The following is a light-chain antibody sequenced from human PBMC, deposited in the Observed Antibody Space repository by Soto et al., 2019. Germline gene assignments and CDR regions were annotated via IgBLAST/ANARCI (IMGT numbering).Light chain of an antibody. Sequence: QSALTQPASLSGSPGQSITISCTGTSSDIGAYDYVSWFQQHPGKAPKLMISEVNNRPSGVSNRFSGSKSGNTAYLTISGRQVEDEAAYFCFSFTTTSTHVFGTGTKLTVL. CDR2: EVN. CDR1: SSDIGAYDY. V-gene: IGLV2-14*01. CDR3: FSFTTTSTHV. J-gene: IGLJ1*01.